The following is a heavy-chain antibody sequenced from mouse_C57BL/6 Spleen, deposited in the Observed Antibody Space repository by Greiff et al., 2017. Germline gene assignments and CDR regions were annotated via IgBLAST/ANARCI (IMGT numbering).Heavy chain of an antibody. V-gene: IGHV1-9*01. CDR3: ARRIIYYDYHYYAMDY. CDR2: ILPGSGST. CDR1: GYTFTGYW. Sequence: QVQLKESGAELMKPGASVKLPCKATGYTFTGYWIEWVKQRPGHGLEWIGEILPGSGSTNYNEKFKGKATFTADTSSNTAYMQLSSLTTEYSAIYYCARRIIYYDYHYYAMDYWGQGTSVTVSS. J-gene: IGHJ4*01. D-gene: IGHD2-4*01.